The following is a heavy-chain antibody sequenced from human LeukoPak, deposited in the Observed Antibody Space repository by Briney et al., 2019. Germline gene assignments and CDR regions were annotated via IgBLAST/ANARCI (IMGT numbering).Heavy chain of an antibody. CDR3: ASGYCSSTGCYKGTGDAFDI. Sequence: GGSLGLSCAASGFSFREYPIHWVRQAPGKGLEWVAVISNDGTNEYDAEFVKGRFTMSRDNSKNTLYLQMNSLRAEDTAVYYCASGYCSSTGCYKGTGDAFDIWGQGTMVTVSS. D-gene: IGHD2-2*02. J-gene: IGHJ3*02. CDR2: ISNDGTNE. CDR1: GFSFREYP. V-gene: IGHV3-30-3*01.